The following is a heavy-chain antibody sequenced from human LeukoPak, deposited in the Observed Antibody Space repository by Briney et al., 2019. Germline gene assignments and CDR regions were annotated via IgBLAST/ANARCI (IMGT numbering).Heavy chain of an antibody. J-gene: IGHJ4*02. D-gene: IGHD2-15*01. V-gene: IGHV4-59*01. Sequence: PSETLSLSCAVYGGSFSGYYWSWIRQPPGKGLEWIGYIYYSGRTNYNPSLKSRVTISVDTSKNQFSLKLSSVTAADTAVYYCARVTPRRGLDYWGQGTLVTVSS. CDR1: GGSFSGYY. CDR3: ARVTPRRGLDY. CDR2: IYYSGRT.